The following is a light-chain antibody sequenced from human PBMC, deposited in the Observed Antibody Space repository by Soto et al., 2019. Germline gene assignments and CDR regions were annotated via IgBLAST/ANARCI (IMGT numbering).Light chain of an antibody. CDR3: CSYTSSSTYV. Sequence: QSVLTHPASVSGSPGQSITISCTGTSSDVGAYNYVSWFQQYPGKAPKLMIYDVSNRPSGVSNRFSGSKSGNTASLTISGLQAEDEADYYCCSYTSSSTYVFGTGTKVTVL. J-gene: IGLJ1*01. CDR2: DVS. CDR1: SSDVGAYNY. V-gene: IGLV2-14*01.